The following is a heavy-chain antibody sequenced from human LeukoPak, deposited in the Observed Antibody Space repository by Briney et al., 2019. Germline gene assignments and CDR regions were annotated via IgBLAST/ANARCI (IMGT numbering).Heavy chain of an antibody. CDR3: ARGLPPGTGNWFDP. CDR1: GYTFTGYY. J-gene: IGHJ5*02. D-gene: IGHD1-7*01. Sequence: GASVKVSCKASGYTFTGYYMHWVRQAPGQGLEWMGWINPNSGGTNYAQKFQGRVTMTRDTSISTAYMELSRLRSDDTVVYYCARGLPPGTGNWFDPWGQGTLVTVSS. CDR2: INPNSGGT. V-gene: IGHV1-2*02.